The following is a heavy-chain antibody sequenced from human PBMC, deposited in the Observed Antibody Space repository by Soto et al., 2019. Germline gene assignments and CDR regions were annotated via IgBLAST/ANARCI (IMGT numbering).Heavy chain of an antibody. CDR3: ATDDYGSFPY. J-gene: IGHJ4*02. Sequence: HVQLVQSGTEVKKPGASVRVSCMVSGYPFTTYYIHWVRQAPGQGLEWMGWIDPRSGGTVYEQKFQGRVTMPRDTSISTVYMDLGGLTSDDTALYYCATDDYGSFPYWGQGSLVTVSS. V-gene: IGHV1-2*02. CDR2: IDPRSGGT. CDR1: GYPFTTYY. D-gene: IGHD1-26*01.